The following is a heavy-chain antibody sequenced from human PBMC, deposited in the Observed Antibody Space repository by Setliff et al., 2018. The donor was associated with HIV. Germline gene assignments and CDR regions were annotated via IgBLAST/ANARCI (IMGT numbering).Heavy chain of an antibody. J-gene: IGHJ3*02. Sequence: GGSLRLSCAASGFTFSSYGIHWVRQAPGKGLEWVAFIRYTGSNKYYADSVKGRITISRDNSKNTLYLQMNSLRVEDTAVYYCASGREQGLRHAFDIWGQGAMVTVSS. CDR1: GFTFSSYG. V-gene: IGHV3-30*02. CDR3: ASGREQGLRHAFDI. D-gene: IGHD4-17*01. CDR2: IRYTGSNK.